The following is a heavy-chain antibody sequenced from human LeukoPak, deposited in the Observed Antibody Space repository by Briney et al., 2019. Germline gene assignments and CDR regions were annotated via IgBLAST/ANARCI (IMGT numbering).Heavy chain of an antibody. J-gene: IGHJ4*02. CDR1: GFTFSSYA. D-gene: IGHD2-15*01. CDR2: ISYDGSNK. CDR3: AKQLGYCSDGSCYFPY. V-gene: IGHV3-30-3*02. Sequence: GGSLRLSCAASGFTFSSYAMHRVRQAPGKGLEWVAVISYDGSNKYYADSVKGRFTISRDNSKSTLCLQMNSLRAEDTAVYYCAKQLGYCSDGSCYFPYWGRGTLVTVSS.